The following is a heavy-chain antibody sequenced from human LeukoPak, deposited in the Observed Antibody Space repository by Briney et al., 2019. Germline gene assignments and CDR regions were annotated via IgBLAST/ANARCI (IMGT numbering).Heavy chain of an antibody. J-gene: IGHJ6*02. D-gene: IGHD2-15*01. CDR1: GYTFTSYD. V-gene: IGHV7-4-1*02. Sequence: ASVKVSCKASGYTFTSYDINWVRQATGQGLEWMGWINTNTGNPTYAQGFTGRFVFSLDTSVSTAYLQISSLKAEDTAVYYCAGVVAADGIDVWGQGTTVTVSS. CDR2: INTNTGNP. CDR3: AGVVAADGIDV.